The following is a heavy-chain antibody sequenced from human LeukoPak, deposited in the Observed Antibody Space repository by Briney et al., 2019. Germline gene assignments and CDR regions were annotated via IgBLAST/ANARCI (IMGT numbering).Heavy chain of an antibody. J-gene: IGHJ4*02. D-gene: IGHD3-10*01. CDR2: IYHRGNT. V-gene: IGHV4-38-2*02. CDR3: AREVESWFDDLLSYFDS. Sequence: SETLSLTCSVSGFSISTGYSWGWIRQPPGKGLEWIGTIYHRGNTYFNPSLMSRVIISLDTSKNQFSLRLTSVTAADTAVYYCAREVESWFDDLLSYFDSWGQGTQVTVSS. CDR1: GFSISTGYS.